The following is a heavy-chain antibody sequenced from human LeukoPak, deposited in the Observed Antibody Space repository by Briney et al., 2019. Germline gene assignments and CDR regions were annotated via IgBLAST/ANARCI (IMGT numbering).Heavy chain of an antibody. CDR1: GGSFTFTSHA. Sequence: SVKVSCKASGGSFTFTSHAISWVRQAPGQGLEWMGGLIPIYGSANYAQKFQGRATITSDESTRTVYMELSSLRPEDSAVYYCAGFFYDNSGDAFDIWGQGTKVTVSS. CDR2: LIPIYGSA. V-gene: IGHV1-69*13. CDR3: AGFFYDNSGDAFDI. J-gene: IGHJ3*02. D-gene: IGHD3-22*01.